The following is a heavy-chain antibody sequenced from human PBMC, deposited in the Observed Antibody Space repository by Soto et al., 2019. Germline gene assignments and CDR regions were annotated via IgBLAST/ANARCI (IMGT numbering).Heavy chain of an antibody. V-gene: IGHV1-69*12. CDR1: GGTFSTSA. CDR2: IMPIFRTA. J-gene: IGHJ6*02. D-gene: IGHD3-3*02. CDR3: ARDKDRAQLGGNYYYMMDV. Sequence: QVQVVQSGAEVKKPGSSVKVSCKTSGGTFSTSAISWVRQAPGQGLEWMGGIMPIFRTADYAQKFQDRVTITADESASTAYLELSSLRSEDTAVYYCARDKDRAQLGGNYYYMMDVWGQGTRVTVTS.